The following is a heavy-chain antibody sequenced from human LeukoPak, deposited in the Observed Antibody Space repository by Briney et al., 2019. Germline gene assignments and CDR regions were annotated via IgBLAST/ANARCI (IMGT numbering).Heavy chain of an antibody. V-gene: IGHV1-18*04. CDR2: ISAYNGNT. CDR1: GYTFTGYY. Sequence: ASVKVSCKASGYTFTGYYMHWVRQAPGQGLEWMGWISAYNGNTNYAQKLQGRVTMTTDTSTSTAYMELRSLRSDDTAVYYCARDGVGILTGYYKSTNYYYYYMDVWGKGTTVTVSS. J-gene: IGHJ6*03. CDR3: ARDGVGILTGYYKSTNYYYYYMDV. D-gene: IGHD3-9*01.